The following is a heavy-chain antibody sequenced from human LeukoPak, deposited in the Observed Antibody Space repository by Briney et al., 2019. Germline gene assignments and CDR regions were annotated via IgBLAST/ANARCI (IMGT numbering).Heavy chain of an antibody. D-gene: IGHD3-9*01. CDR3: ARQPLTGPPEDYYYYYMDV. J-gene: IGHJ6*03. CDR1: GVSISSSNSY. CDR2: IYYSGNT. Sequence: SETLSLTCTVSGVSISSSNSYWGWIRQPPGKGLEWIGSIYYSGNTYYNASLKSQVSISIDTSKNQFSLRLTSVTAADTAVYYCARQPLTGPPEDYYYYYMDVWGKGTTVTISS. V-gene: IGHV4-39*01.